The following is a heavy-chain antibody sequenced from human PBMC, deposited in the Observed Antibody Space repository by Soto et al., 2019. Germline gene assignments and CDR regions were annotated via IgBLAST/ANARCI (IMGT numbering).Heavy chain of an antibody. CDR3: AKDKPATTSFDY. D-gene: IGHD1-1*01. CDR2: ISDRGDTT. V-gene: IGHV3-23*01. J-gene: IGHJ4*02. Sequence: PGGSLRLSCAASGFTISSNAMYWVRQAPGKGLEWVSGISDRGDTTHYADSVKGRFTISRDTSKNTLYLQLNTLRADDTAVYYCAKDKPATTSFDYWGQGTLVTVSS. CDR1: GFTISSNA.